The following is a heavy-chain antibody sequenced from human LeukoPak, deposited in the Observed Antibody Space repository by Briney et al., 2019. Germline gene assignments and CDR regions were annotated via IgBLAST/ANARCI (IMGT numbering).Heavy chain of an antibody. CDR2: IYPGDSDT. Sequence: GESLKISCKGSGYSFTSYWIGWVRQMPGKGLEWMGIIYPGDSDTRYSPSFQGQVTISADKSISTAYLQWSSLKASDTAMYYCARQVRGIVVVVAATYFDYWGQGTLVTVSS. D-gene: IGHD2-15*01. V-gene: IGHV5-51*01. CDR1: GYSFTSYW. CDR3: ARQVRGIVVVVAATYFDY. J-gene: IGHJ4*02.